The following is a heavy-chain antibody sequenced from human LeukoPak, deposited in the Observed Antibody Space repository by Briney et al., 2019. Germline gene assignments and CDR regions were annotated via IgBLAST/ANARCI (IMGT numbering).Heavy chain of an antibody. V-gene: IGHV3-23*01. CDR1: GFTFSSYA. CDR3: ATHGYSELRYFDWSTNE. CDR2: ISGSGGST. D-gene: IGHD3-9*01. Sequence: PGGSLRLSCAASGFTFSSYAMSWVRQAPGKGLEWVSAISGSGGSTYYADSVKGRFTISRDNSKNTLYLQMNNLRAEDTAVYYCATHGYSELRYFDWSTNEWGQGTLVTVSS. J-gene: IGHJ4*02.